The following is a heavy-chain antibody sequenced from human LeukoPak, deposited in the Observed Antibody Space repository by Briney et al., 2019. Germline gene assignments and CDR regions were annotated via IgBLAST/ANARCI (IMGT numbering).Heavy chain of an antibody. CDR3: AKVSGRRFDAFDI. D-gene: IGHD2-15*01. CDR1: GFTFKSYA. J-gene: IGHJ3*02. CDR2: INTNGANT. V-gene: IGHV3-64*04. Sequence: GGSLRLSCSASGFTFKSYAMHWVRQAPGKGLEYVSSINTNGANTYYADSVKGRFTISRDNSKNTLYLQMNSLRAEDTAVYYCAKVSGRRFDAFDIWGQGTMVTVSS.